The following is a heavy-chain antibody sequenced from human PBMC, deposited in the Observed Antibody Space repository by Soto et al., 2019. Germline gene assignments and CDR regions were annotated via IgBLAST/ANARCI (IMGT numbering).Heavy chain of an antibody. V-gene: IGHV3-11*01. J-gene: IGHJ4*02. CDR1: GFTFSDYY. D-gene: IGHD3-22*01. CDR2: ISSSGSII. Sequence: RLSCAASGFTFSDYYMSWIRQAPGKGLEWVSYISSSGSIIYYADSVKGRFTISRDNAKNSLYLQLNSLRAEDTAVYYCARDLGYYASDGYFDYWGQGTVVTVYS. CDR3: ARDLGYYASDGYFDY.